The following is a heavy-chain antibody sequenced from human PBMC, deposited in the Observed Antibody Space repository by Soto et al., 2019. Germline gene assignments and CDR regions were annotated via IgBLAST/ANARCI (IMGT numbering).Heavy chain of an antibody. D-gene: IGHD3-16*01. V-gene: IGHV3-9*01. CDR2: ISWNSGSI. CDR3: EKDRGLVGEYDAFDI. Sequence: EVQLVESGGGLVQPGRSLRLSCEASGFTFDDYAMHWVRQAAGKGLEWVSGISWNSGSIGYADSVKGRFTISRDNTKNTLYLQMNSLRADDTACYYCEKDRGLVGEYDAFDIWGQGTIVTVSS. CDR1: GFTFDDYA. J-gene: IGHJ3*02.